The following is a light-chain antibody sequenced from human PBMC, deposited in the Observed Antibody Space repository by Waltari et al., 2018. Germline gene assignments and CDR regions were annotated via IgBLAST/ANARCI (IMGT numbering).Light chain of an antibody. CDR2: DDR. CDR3: QVWDTTGDHVV. V-gene: IGLV3-21*02. J-gene: IGLJ2*01. Sequence: SYVLTQPPSVSVPPGRTARITCSGNNIAAKSVHWYRQKPGPAPVLVVRDDRARPSGTPERVSGSNSGSTATLTVSRVEAGDEAVYYCQVWDTTGDHVVFGGGTRLTVL. CDR1: NIAAKS.